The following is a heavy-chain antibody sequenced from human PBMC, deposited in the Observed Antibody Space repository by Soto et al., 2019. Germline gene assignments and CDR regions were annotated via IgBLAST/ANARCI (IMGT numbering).Heavy chain of an antibody. CDR1: GFTVSSNA. D-gene: IGHD1-26*01. CDR3: AKGKSGTYYSVFDY. J-gene: IGHJ4*02. CDR2: ISGSGTI. Sequence: EVQLLESGGGLVQPGGSPRLSCAASGFTVSSNAMSWVRQAPGKGLEWVSSISGSGTIYYANSVKGRFTTSRDTSKNTLWLQMNSLRADDTAIYYCAKGKSGTYYSVFDYWGQGALVTVSS. V-gene: IGHV3-23*01.